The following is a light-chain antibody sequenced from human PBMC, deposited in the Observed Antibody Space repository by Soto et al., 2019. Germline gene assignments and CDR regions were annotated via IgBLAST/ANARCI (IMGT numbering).Light chain of an antibody. V-gene: IGKV3D-20*02. CDR1: QSVTSSH. J-gene: IGKJ4*01. CDR2: GAS. CDR3: HQRSNWPLT. Sequence: EIVLTQTPGTLSLSPGERATLSCRASQSVTSSHLAWYQQKPGQAPRLLIYGASTRATGIPDRFSGSGSDTDFTLTISSLEPEDFAVYYCHQRSNWPLTFGGGTKLEIK.